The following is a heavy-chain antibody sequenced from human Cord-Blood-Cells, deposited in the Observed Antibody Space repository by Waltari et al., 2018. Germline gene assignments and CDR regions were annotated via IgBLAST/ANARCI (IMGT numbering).Heavy chain of an antibody. D-gene: IGHD3-9*01. CDR3: ASVFFDWLLCY. J-gene: IGHJ4*02. CDR1: GFTFSSYW. CDR2: KKQDGSEK. Sequence: EVQLVESGGGLVQPGGSLRLSCAASGFTFSSYWMSWVRQAPGEGLEWVANKKQDGSEKYYVDSVKGRFTISRDNAKNSLYLQMNSLRAEDTAVYYCASVFFDWLLCYWGQGTLVTVSS. V-gene: IGHV3-7*01.